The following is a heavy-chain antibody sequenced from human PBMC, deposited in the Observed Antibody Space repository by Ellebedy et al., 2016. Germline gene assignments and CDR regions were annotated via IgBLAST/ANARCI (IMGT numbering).Heavy chain of an antibody. CDR2: IYGTGTS. CDR1: GFSVTSND. J-gene: IGHJ3*01. V-gene: IGHV3-53*01. CDR3: VTRPNGAFDF. Sequence: GGSLRLSXAVSGFSVTSNDMSWVRQAPGRGLELVSLIYGTGTSYYAESVKGRFTISRDNSKKTLYLQMSGLGAEDTAMYYCVTRPNGAFDFWGQGTMVTVSS. D-gene: IGHD4/OR15-4a*01.